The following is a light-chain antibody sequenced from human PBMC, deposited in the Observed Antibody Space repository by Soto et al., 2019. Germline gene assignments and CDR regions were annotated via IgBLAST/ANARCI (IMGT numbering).Light chain of an antibody. Sequence: QSALTQPPSASGSPGQSVTISCTGTTSDIGRYNYVSWYQQHPGTAPKLIIYEVRKRPSGVSDRFSGFKSGNTAYLTISGVQPEDEADYHCSSYTTIKTVVFGGGTKLTVL. CDR3: SSYTTIKTVV. V-gene: IGLV2-8*01. CDR2: EVR. J-gene: IGLJ2*01. CDR1: TSDIGRYNY.